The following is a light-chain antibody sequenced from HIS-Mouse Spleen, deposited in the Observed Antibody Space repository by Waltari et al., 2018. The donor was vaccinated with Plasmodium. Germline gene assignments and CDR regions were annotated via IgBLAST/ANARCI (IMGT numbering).Light chain of an antibody. V-gene: IGLV3-10*01. CDR3: YSTDSSGNHRV. CDR1: ALPKNS. Sequence: SSELTQPPSVSVSPGQTARITCSGEALPKNSCYWYQQKSGQAPVLVIYEDSKRPPGIPERFSGSSSGTMATLTISGAQVEDEADYYCYSTDSSGNHRVFGGGTKLTVL. J-gene: IGLJ3*02. CDR2: EDS.